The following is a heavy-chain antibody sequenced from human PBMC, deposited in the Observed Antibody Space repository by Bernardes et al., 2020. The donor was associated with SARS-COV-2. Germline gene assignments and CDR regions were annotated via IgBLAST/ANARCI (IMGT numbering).Heavy chain of an antibody. D-gene: IGHD3-22*01. Sequence: GSVQVSCKASGYTFTGYYIHWVRQAPGQGLEWMGWINPNSGGTTFAQKFQGRVTMTRDTSISTAYMELSGLRSDDTAVYYCALPPTNYDRYGMDVWGQGTTVTVSS. CDR1: GYTFTGYY. V-gene: IGHV1-2*02. CDR2: INPNSGGT. J-gene: IGHJ6*02. CDR3: ALPPTNYDRYGMDV.